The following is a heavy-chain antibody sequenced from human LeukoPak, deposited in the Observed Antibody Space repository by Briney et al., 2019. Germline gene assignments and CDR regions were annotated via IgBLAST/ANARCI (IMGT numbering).Heavy chain of an antibody. CDR2: LNGGRT. CDR3: VKEVTGYGYFDY. CDR1: GFTFSNYA. J-gene: IGHJ4*02. Sequence: GGSLRLSCVASGFTFSNYAMSWVRQAPGEGLEWIAALNGGRTFFQDSVRGRFTISRDNSKNTLYLQLNSLRGDDTAVYYCVKEVTGYGYFDYWGRGTLVTVSS. D-gene: IGHD2-2*03. V-gene: IGHV3-23*01.